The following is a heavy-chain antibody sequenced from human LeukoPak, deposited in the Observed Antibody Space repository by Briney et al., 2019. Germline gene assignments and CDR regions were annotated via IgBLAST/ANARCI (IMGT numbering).Heavy chain of an antibody. D-gene: IGHD6-6*01. CDR1: GFTFDDYG. V-gene: IGHV3-20*04. J-gene: IGHJ3*02. CDR2: INWNGGST. Sequence: GGSLRLSCAASGFTFDDYGMSWVRQAPGKGLEWVSGINWNGGSTGYADSVKGRFTISRDNAKNSLYLQMNSLRAEDTALYYCARSRGYSSSHAFDIWGQGTMVTVSS. CDR3: ARSRGYSSSHAFDI.